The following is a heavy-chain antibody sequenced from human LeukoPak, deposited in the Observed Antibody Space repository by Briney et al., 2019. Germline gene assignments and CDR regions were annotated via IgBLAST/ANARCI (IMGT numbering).Heavy chain of an antibody. Sequence: GGSLRLSCGASGFTFTTHWIHWVRQAPGKGLVWVSRIKPDGSDTNYADSVKGRFTISRDNSKNTLYLQVNSLRPDDTAVYYCTRDLTGHYSIDYWGQGTLVTVSS. V-gene: IGHV3-74*01. CDR1: GFTFTTHW. D-gene: IGHD3-22*01. CDR3: TRDLTGHYSIDY. J-gene: IGHJ4*02. CDR2: IKPDGSDT.